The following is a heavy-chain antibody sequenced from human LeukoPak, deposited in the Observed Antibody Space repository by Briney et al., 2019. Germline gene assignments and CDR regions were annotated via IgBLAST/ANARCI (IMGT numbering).Heavy chain of an antibody. CDR3: ARDLPPYYFDY. J-gene: IGHJ4*02. Sequence: SVKVSCKASGGIFSSYAISWVRQAPGQGLEWMGRTIPILGIANYAQKFQGRVTITADKSTSTAYMDLSSLRSEDTAVYYCARDLPPYYFDYWGQGTLVTVSS. CDR2: TIPILGIA. V-gene: IGHV1-69*04. CDR1: GGIFSSYA.